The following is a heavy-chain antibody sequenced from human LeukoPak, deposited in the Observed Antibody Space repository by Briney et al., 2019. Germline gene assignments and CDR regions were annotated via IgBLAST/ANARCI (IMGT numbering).Heavy chain of an antibody. Sequence: KPGGSLRLSCAVSGFTFTSYSMSWVRQAPGKGLEWVSSISSSSSYKYYADSVKGRFTISRDNAKNSLYLQMNSLRAEDTAVYYCVRGGRGCYIDYWGQGTLVTVSS. CDR3: VRGGRGCYIDY. CDR1: GFTFTSYS. D-gene: IGHD6-19*01. J-gene: IGHJ4*02. V-gene: IGHV3-21*01. CDR2: ISSSSSYK.